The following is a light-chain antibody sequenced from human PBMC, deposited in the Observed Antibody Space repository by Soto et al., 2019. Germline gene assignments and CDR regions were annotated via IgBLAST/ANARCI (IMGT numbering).Light chain of an antibody. CDR1: SSDVGNYNY. Sequence: QSALTQPPSASGSPGQSVTISCTGTSSDVGNYNYVSWYQQHPGKAPKLMIYEVTKRTSGVPDRFSGSKSGNTASLTVSGLHAEDEAEYYCTSYAAGKNVVFGGGTKVTVL. CDR3: TSYAAGKNVV. CDR2: EVT. J-gene: IGLJ2*01. V-gene: IGLV2-8*01.